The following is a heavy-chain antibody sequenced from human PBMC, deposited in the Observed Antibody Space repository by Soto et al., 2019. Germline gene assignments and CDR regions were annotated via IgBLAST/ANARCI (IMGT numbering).Heavy chain of an antibody. Sequence: QVQLVESGGGVVQPGRSLRLSCAASGFSFSSYGMHWVRQVPGKGLEWVAVIWYDGSNKYYADSVKGRFTISRDNSKETLYLQMNSLRAGDTAFYYCERDPLVYSSGWGVFDYWGQGTLVTVSS. CDR3: ERDPLVYSSGWGVFDY. V-gene: IGHV3-33*01. D-gene: IGHD6-19*01. J-gene: IGHJ4*02. CDR2: IWYDGSNK. CDR1: GFSFSSYG.